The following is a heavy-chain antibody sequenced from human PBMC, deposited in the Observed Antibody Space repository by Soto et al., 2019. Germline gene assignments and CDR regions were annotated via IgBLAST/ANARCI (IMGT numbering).Heavy chain of an antibody. J-gene: IGHJ6*02. D-gene: IGHD3-9*01. Sequence: QVQLQESGPGLVKPSETLSLTCTVSGGSISSYYWSWIRQPPGKGLEWIGYIYYSGSTNYNPSLKSRVTIDVDTSKNQFSLKLSSVTAADTAVYYCARGYYDILTGYHYDPMDVWGQGTTVTVSS. CDR3: ARGYYDILTGYHYDPMDV. CDR1: GGSISSYY. V-gene: IGHV4-59*01. CDR2: IYYSGST.